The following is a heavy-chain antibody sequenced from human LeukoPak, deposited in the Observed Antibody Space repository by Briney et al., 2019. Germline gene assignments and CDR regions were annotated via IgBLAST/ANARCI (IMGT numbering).Heavy chain of an antibody. V-gene: IGHV4-61*01. Sequence: QPSETLSLTCTVSGGSISSGSYYWSWIRQPPGKGLEWIGYIYYSGSTNYNPSLKSRVTISVDTSKNQFSLKLSSVTAADTAVYYCARGLLWFGELLSEYYFDYWGQGTLVTVSS. CDR3: ARGLLWFGELLSEYYFDY. J-gene: IGHJ4*02. D-gene: IGHD3-10*01. CDR2: IYYSGST. CDR1: GGSISSGSYY.